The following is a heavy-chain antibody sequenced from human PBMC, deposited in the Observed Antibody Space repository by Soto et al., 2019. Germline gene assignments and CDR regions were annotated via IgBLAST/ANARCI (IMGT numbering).Heavy chain of an antibody. CDR2: IIPIFGTA. V-gene: IGHV1-69*01. CDR3: ARVSMVRGVIPYYYYGMDV. D-gene: IGHD3-10*01. CDR1: GGTFSSYA. Sequence: QVQLVQSGAEVKKPGSSVKVSCKASGGTFSSYAIGWVRQAPGQGLEWMGGIIPIFGTANYAQKFQGRVTITADESTSTAYMELSSLRSDDTAVYYCARVSMVRGVIPYYYYGMDVWGQGTTVTVSS. J-gene: IGHJ6*02.